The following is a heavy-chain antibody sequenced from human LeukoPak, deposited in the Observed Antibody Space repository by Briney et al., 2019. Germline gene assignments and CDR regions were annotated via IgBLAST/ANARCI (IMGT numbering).Heavy chain of an antibody. CDR3: VRASAAAAFDY. CDR1: GGSFSGYY. J-gene: IGHJ4*02. D-gene: IGHD6-13*01. CDR2: INHSGST. Sequence: SETLSLTCAVYGGSFSGYYWSWIRQPPGKGLEWIGEINHSGSTNYNPSLKSRVTISVDTSKNQFSLKLSSVTAADTAVYYCVRASAAAAFDYWGQGTLITVSS. V-gene: IGHV4-34*01.